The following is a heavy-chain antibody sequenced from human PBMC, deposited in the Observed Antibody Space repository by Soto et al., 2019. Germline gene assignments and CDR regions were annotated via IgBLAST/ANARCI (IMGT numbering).Heavy chain of an antibody. Sequence: QVQLVQSGSEVKKPGSSVRVSCKASGGSVNNYAISWLRQAPGQGLEWMGGIIPIFGPAIYARKFQGRVTITADESSSTAYMELNNVRSEDTAVYYCGRGSSWTKVEYWGQGTLVTVSS. CDR2: IIPIFGPA. J-gene: IGHJ4*02. CDR3: GRGSSWTKVEY. V-gene: IGHV1-69*01. D-gene: IGHD6-13*01. CDR1: GGSVNNYA.